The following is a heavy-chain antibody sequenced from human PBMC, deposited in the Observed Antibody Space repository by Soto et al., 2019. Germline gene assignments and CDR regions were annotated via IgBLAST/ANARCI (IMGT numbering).Heavy chain of an antibody. CDR3: AKDCWDSSSRYDAFDM. D-gene: IGHD6-13*01. J-gene: IGHJ3*02. CDR1: GFTFSSYA. CDR2: ISGSGGTT. Sequence: GGSLRLSCAASGFTFSSYAMSWVRQAPGKGLEWVSTISGSGGTTYYADSVKGRFTISRDNSKNTLYLQMNSLGAEDTVLYYCAKDCWDSSSRYDAFDMWGQGTMVTVSS. V-gene: IGHV3-23*01.